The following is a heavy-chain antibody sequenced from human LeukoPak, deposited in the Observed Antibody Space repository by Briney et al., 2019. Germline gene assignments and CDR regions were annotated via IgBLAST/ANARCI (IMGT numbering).Heavy chain of an antibody. D-gene: IGHD5-12*01. CDR1: GFTFSHYT. CDR3: VRDFSGESGYGGY. V-gene: IGHV3-21*01. CDR2: INPAGTST. Sequence: GGSLRLSCAASGFTFSHYTLNWLRQTPGKGLEWISSINPAGTSTYYAASVKGRFTISRDAAKNSLYLQMNSLRVEDTALYYYVRDFSGESGYGGYWGPGTLVTVSS. J-gene: IGHJ4*02.